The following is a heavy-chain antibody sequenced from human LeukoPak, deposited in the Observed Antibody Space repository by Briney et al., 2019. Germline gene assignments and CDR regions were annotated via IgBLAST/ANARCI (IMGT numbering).Heavy chain of an antibody. D-gene: IGHD6-13*01. CDR1: DFTFSFYW. Sequence: GGTLRLSCVASDFTFSFYWMTWVRQAPGKGLEWVANILPDGSQKYYVDSVKGRFTISRDNPKKSLYLQINSLRAEDTAVYYCGRLAHNAWYAIDYWGQGTLVTVSS. J-gene: IGHJ4*02. CDR3: GRLAHNAWYAIDY. V-gene: IGHV3-7*01. CDR2: ILPDGSQK.